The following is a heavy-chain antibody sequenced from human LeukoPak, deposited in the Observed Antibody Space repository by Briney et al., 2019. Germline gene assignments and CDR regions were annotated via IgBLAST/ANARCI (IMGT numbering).Heavy chain of an antibody. Sequence: TGGSLRLSCAVSGLTFSSSWMDWVRQAPGKGLEWVSAISGSGGSTYCADSVKGRFTISGDNSKNTLYLQMNSLRAEDTAVYYCAKDRYGFDYWGQGTLVTVSS. J-gene: IGHJ4*02. CDR3: AKDRYGFDY. D-gene: IGHD5-18*01. CDR1: GLTFSSSW. CDR2: ISGSGGST. V-gene: IGHV3-23*01.